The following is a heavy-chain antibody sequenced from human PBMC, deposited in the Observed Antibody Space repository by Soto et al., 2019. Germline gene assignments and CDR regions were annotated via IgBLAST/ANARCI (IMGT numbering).Heavy chain of an antibody. Sequence: PSETLSLTCTVSGCSVSSGRYYWSWIRQPPGKGLEWIGYIYYSGSTNYNPSLKSRVTISVDTSKNQFSLKLSSVTAADTAVYYCPSLRMVRRVISWGQGTLVTVYS. CDR1: GCSVSSGRYY. D-gene: IGHD3-10*01. CDR3: PSLRMVRRVIS. V-gene: IGHV4-61*01. J-gene: IGHJ4*02. CDR2: IYYSGST.